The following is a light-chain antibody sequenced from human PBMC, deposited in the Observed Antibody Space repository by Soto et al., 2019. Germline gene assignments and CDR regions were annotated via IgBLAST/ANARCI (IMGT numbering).Light chain of an antibody. CDR1: NIGSKS. CDR3: QVWDSSSDHPVV. J-gene: IGLJ2*01. CDR2: YDS. V-gene: IGLV3-21*04. Sequence: SYELTQPPSVSVAPGKTARITCGGNNIGSKSAHWYQQKPGQAPVLVIYYDSDRPSGIPERSSGSNSSKTATLTISRVEAGDDADEYCQVWDSSSDHPVVFGGGTKLTVL.